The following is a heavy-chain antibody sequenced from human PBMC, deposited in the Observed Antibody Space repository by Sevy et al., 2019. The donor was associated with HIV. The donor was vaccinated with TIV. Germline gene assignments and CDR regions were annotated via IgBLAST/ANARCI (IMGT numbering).Heavy chain of an antibody. V-gene: IGHV3-30*18. CDR2: ISYDGSNK. CDR3: AKEYTAMDRNDYYYYGMDV. CDR1: GFTFSSYG. D-gene: IGHD5-18*01. J-gene: IGHJ6*02. Sequence: GGSLRLSCAASGFTFSSYGMHWVRQAPGKGLEWVAVISYDGSNKYYADSVKGRFTISRDNSKNTRYLKMNSLRAEDTAVYYCAKEYTAMDRNDYYYYGMDVWGQGTTVTVSS.